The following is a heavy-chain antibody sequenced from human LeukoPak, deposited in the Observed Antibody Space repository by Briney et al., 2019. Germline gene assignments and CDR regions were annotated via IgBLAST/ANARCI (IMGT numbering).Heavy chain of an antibody. J-gene: IGHJ4*02. V-gene: IGHV3-66*01. CDR3: ARSAGSYLYFDD. CDR1: GFTVSSDY. Sequence: GSLRLSCAASGFTVSSDYMSWVRQAPGKGLEWVSVIYSGGTTYYAGSVEGRFSISRDNSKNTLYLQMNSLRAEDTAVYYCARSAGSYLYFDDWGQGTLVTVSS. D-gene: IGHD1-26*01. CDR2: IYSGGTT.